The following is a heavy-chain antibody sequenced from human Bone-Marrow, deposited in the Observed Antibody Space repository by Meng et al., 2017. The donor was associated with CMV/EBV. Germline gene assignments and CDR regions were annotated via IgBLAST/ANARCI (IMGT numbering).Heavy chain of an antibody. Sequence: QVQLGPSGAEVKKPGASVKVACKASGYTSTGYNMHRVRQAPGQGLEWMGWINPNSGGTNYAQKFQGRVTMTTDTSTSTAYMELRSLRSDDTAVYYCARGYDFFGTDYWGQGTLVTVSS. J-gene: IGHJ4*02. D-gene: IGHD3-3*01. CDR2: INPNSGGT. CDR1: GYTSTGYN. CDR3: ARGYDFFGTDY. V-gene: IGHV1-2*02.